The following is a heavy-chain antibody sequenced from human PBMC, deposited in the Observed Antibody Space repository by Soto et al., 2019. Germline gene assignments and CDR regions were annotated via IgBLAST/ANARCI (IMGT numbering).Heavy chain of an antibody. Sequence: GESLKISCKASGYSFSSYWIAWVRQMPGKGLEWMGIIYGGDSDTRYSPSFQGRVTISADNSISTAYLQWSRLKASDTAMYYCKRITNKAKVVETDYLGQGTPV. CDR2: IYGGDSDT. J-gene: IGHJ4*02. V-gene: IGHV5-51*01. CDR1: GYSFSSYW. CDR3: KRITNKAKVVETDY. D-gene: IGHD1-1*01.